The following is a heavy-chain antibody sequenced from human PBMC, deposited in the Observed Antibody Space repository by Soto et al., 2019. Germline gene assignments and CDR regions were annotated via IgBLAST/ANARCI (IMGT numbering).Heavy chain of an antibody. D-gene: IGHD5-12*01. Sequence: EVQLVESGGGLVQPGGSLRLSCAASGFTVSSNYMTWVRQAPGKGLEWVSVIYSGGSTYYADSVKVRFTISRDNSKNPVDLQMNGLRADDTALYYCASTYDGAYFQQWGQCTLVTVSS. CDR2: IYSGGST. CDR3: ASTYDGAYFQQ. V-gene: IGHV3-66*01. J-gene: IGHJ1*01. CDR1: GFTVSSNY.